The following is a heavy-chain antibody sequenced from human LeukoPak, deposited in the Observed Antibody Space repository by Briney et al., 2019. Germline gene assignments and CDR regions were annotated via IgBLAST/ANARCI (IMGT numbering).Heavy chain of an antibody. Sequence: SETLSLTCTVSGYSISSGYYWGWIRQPPGKGLEWIGSIYHSGSTYYNPSLKGRVTISVDTSKNQFSLKLSSVTAADTAVYYCAKSLYGSGSYYNWFDPWGQGTLVTVSS. CDR3: AKSLYGSGSYYNWFDP. J-gene: IGHJ5*02. V-gene: IGHV4-38-2*02. CDR2: IYHSGST. D-gene: IGHD3-10*01. CDR1: GYSISSGYY.